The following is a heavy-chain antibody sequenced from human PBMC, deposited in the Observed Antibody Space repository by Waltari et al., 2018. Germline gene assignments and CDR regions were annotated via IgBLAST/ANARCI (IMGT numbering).Heavy chain of an antibody. CDR1: GYSISSRYY. V-gene: IGHV4-38-2*02. Sequence: QVQLQESGPGLAKPSETLSLTCAVSGYSISSRYYWGWIRQPPGKGLEWIGSIYHSGSTYYNPSLKSRVTISVDTSKNQFSLKLSSVTAADTAVYYCARDFRRLGVVIRVFDYWGQGTLVTVSS. CDR3: ARDFRRLGVVIRVFDY. D-gene: IGHD3-3*01. CDR2: IYHSGST. J-gene: IGHJ4*02.